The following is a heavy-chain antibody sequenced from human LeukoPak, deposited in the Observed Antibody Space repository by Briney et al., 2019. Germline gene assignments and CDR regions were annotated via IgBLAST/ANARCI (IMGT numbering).Heavy chain of an antibody. CDR3: AKDPPLGWF. CDR1: GFTFSSYA. CDR2: ISGGGAGR. V-gene: IGHV3-23*01. J-gene: IGHJ4*02. Sequence: GGSLRLSCAASGFTFSSYAMSWVRQAPGRGLEWVSGISGGGAGRFYADSLKGRFTISRDNSKNTLYLEMNSLRPEDTAVYYCAKDPPLGWFRVQGTLVTVSS. D-gene: IGHD3-10*01.